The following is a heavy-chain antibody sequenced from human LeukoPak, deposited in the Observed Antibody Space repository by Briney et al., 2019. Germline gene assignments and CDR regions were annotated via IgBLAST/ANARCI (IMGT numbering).Heavy chain of an antibody. CDR3: AKAGALIPYAYYYYYMDV. D-gene: IGHD2-2*02. J-gene: IGHJ6*03. Sequence: GGSLRLSCAASGFTFSSYAMSWVRQAPGKGLEWVSAISGSGGSTYYADSVKGRFTISRDNSRNTLYLQMNSLRAEDTAVYYCAKAGALIPYAYYYYYMDVWGKGTTVTVSS. CDR1: GFTFSSYA. V-gene: IGHV3-23*01. CDR2: ISGSGGST.